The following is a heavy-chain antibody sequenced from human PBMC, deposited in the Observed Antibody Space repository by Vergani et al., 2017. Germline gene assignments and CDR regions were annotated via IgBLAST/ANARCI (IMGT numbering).Heavy chain of an antibody. V-gene: IGHV3-9*01. D-gene: IGHD6-13*01. J-gene: IGHJ6*02. Sequence: EVQLVESGGGLVQPGRSLRLSCAASGFTFDDYAMHWVRQAPGKGLEWVSGISWNSGSIGYADSVKGRFTISRDNAKNSLYLQMNSLRAEDTALYYCAREGEQQLVSYYYYGMDVWGQGTTVTVSS. CDR1: GFTFDDYA. CDR2: ISWNSGSI. CDR3: AREGEQQLVSYYYYGMDV.